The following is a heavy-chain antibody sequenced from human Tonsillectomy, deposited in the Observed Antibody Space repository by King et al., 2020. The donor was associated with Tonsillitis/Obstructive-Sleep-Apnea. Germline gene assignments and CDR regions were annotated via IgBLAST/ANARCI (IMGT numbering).Heavy chain of an antibody. V-gene: IGHV4-59*01. CDR2: MYYSGIT. CDR3: ARGLWFRDLYYYMDV. CDR1: GGSISTYY. D-gene: IGHD3-10*01. J-gene: IGHJ6*03. Sequence: QLQESGPGLVKPSETLSLTCTVSGGSISTYYWSWIRQPPGKGLEWIGYMYYSGITNYNPSLKSRVTISVDTSKQQFSLKLSSVSAADTAGYYCARGLWFRDLYYYMDVWGKGTTVTVSS.